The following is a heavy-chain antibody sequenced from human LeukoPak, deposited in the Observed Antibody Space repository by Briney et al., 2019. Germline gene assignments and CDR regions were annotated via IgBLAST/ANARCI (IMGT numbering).Heavy chain of an antibody. CDR1: GYTFTGYY. J-gene: IGHJ5*02. Sequence: GASVKVSCKASGYTFTGYYMHWVRQAPGQGLEWMGWINPNSGGTNYAQKFQDRVTMTRDTSISTAYMELSRLRSDDTAVYYCARLDYDILTGYHAPWGQGTLVTVSS. V-gene: IGHV1-2*02. D-gene: IGHD3-9*01. CDR3: ARLDYDILTGYHAP. CDR2: INPNSGGT.